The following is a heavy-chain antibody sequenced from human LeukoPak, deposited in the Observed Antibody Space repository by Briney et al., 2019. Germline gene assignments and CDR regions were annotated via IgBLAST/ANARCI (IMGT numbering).Heavy chain of an antibody. CDR2: ISAYNGNT. J-gene: IGHJ3*02. Sequence: ASVKVSCKASGYTFTSYGISWVRQAPGQGLEWMGWISAYNGNTNYAQKLQGRVTITTDTSTSTAYMELRSLRSDDTAVYYCAREEKRITIFGVADAFDIWGQGTMVTVSS. CDR3: AREEKRITIFGVADAFDI. D-gene: IGHD3-3*01. V-gene: IGHV1-18*01. CDR1: GYTFTSYG.